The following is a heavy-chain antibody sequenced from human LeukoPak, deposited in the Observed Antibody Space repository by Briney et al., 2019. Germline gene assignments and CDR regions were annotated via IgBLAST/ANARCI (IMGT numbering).Heavy chain of an antibody. V-gene: IGHV3-23*01. CDR1: GFTFSSYS. J-gene: IGHJ4*02. Sequence: GGSLRLSCAASGFTFSSYSMSWVRQAPGKGLEWASGISGSGGSTDYADSEKGRFTISRDNSKNTLYLQMNSLRVEDTAVYYCAKDPGYQVVYCFDYWGQGTLVTVSS. CDR3: AKDPGYQVVYCFDY. D-gene: IGHD2-2*01. CDR2: ISGSGGST.